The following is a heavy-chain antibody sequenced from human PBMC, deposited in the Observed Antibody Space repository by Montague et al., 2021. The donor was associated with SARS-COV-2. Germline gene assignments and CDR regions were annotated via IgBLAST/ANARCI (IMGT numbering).Heavy chain of an antibody. Sequence: SLRLSCAASGFTFSSYEMNWVRQAPGKGLEWVSYISSSGSTIYYADSVKGRFTISRDNAKNSLYLQMNSLRAEDTAVYYCARESGNDFWSGYYTGDFDYWGQGTLVTVFS. D-gene: IGHD3-3*01. CDR1: GFTFSSYE. CDR2: ISSSGSTI. J-gene: IGHJ4*02. CDR3: ARESGNDFWSGYYTGDFDY. V-gene: IGHV3-48*03.